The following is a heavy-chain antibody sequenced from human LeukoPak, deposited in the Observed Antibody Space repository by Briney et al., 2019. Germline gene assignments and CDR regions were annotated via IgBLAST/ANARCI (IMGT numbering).Heavy chain of an antibody. Sequence: KSSETLSLTCTVSGDSISSSSYYWGWIRQPPGKGLEWIGSIYYSGSTYYNPSLKSRVTISVDTSKNQFSLKLSSVTAADTAVYYCARHKSPIAVATYFDYWGQGTLVTVSS. D-gene: IGHD6-19*01. J-gene: IGHJ4*02. CDR1: GDSISSSSYY. CDR2: IYYSGST. V-gene: IGHV4-39*01. CDR3: ARHKSPIAVATYFDY.